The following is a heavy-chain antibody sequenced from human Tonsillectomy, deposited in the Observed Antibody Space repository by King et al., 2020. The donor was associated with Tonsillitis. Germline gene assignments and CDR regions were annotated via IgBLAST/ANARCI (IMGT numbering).Heavy chain of an antibody. CDR2: IYHIGTT. Sequence: VQLQESGPGLVKPSQTLSLNCSVSGGSISSSGYYWRWIRQHPGKDLEWIGYIYHIGTTYYNPSLKSRLTISIDTSNNHFSLDLTSVTAADTAVYYCARGATRPAKGFDIWGQGTMVTVSP. V-gene: IGHV4-31*03. CDR3: ARGATRPAKGFDI. CDR1: GGSISSSGYY. J-gene: IGHJ3*02. D-gene: IGHD4-11*01.